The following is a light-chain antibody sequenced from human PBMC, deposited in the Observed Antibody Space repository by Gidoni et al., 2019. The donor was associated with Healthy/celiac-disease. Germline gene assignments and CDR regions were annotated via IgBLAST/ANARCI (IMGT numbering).Light chain of an antibody. J-gene: IGKJ2*01. CDR2: GAS. Sequence: EIVLTPSPGTLSLSPGERATLSCRASQSVSSSYLAWYQQKPGQAPRLLIYGASSRAAGIPDRFSGSGSGTDFTLTISRLEPEDFAVYYCRQYDSSPYTFGQGTKLEIK. CDR3: RQYDSSPYT. CDR1: QSVSSSY. V-gene: IGKV3-20*01.